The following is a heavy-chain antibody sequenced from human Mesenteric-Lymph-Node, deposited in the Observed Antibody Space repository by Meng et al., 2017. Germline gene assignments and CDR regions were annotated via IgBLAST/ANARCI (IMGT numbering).Heavy chain of an antibody. J-gene: IGHJ5*02. Sequence: SETLSLTCTVSGASVSSDTYYWSWIRQTPGKGLEWIGEIYYSGSTIYNPSLKSRVAISVDTSKNQFSLKLSSVTAADTAVYYCARDWTYCSGGSCHTAPPEYNWFDPWGQGTLVTVSS. V-gene: IGHV4-61*01. CDR1: GASVSSDTYY. CDR3: ARDWTYCSGGSCHTAPPEYNWFDP. CDR2: IYYSGST. D-gene: IGHD2-15*01.